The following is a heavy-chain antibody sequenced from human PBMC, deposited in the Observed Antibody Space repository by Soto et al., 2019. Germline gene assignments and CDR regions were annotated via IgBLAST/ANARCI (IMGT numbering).Heavy chain of an antibody. CDR3: ARGEDRNYFLC. J-gene: IGHJ4*02. CDR2: IIPVLGTT. CDR1: GGTFSSYA. V-gene: IGHV1-69*06. Sequence: GASVKISCKASGGTFSSYAISWVRQAPGQGLEWMGGIIPVLGTTNYAQKFQDKVSITAVKSMSTAYIELSGLRSEDTDVYYCARGEDRNYFLCWGQGTLVTVSS.